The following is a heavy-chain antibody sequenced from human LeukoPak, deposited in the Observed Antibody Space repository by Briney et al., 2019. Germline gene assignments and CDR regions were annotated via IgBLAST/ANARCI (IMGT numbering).Heavy chain of an antibody. CDR2: ISGSGGST. V-gene: IGHV3-23*01. CDR1: GFTFSSYA. D-gene: IGHD3-22*01. J-gene: IGHJ4*02. Sequence: GGSLRLSCAASGFTFSSYAMSWVRQAPGKGLEWVSAISGSGGSTYYADSVKGRFTISRDNAKNSLYLQMNSLRAEDTAVYYCARDPSRDYYDSSGRALDYWGQGTLVTVSS. CDR3: ARDPSRDYYDSSGRALDY.